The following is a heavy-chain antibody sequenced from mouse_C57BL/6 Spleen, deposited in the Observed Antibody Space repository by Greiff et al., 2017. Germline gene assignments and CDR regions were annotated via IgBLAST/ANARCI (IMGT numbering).Heavy chain of an antibody. V-gene: IGHV1-55*01. CDR2: IYPGSGST. Sequence: QVQLQQPGAELVKPGASVKLSCTASGYTFTSYWITWVKQRPGQGLEWIGDIYPGSGSTNYNEKFKGKATLTVDTSSSTAYMQLISLTSEDSAVEYCARIRYSTPDYAMDYWGQGTSVTVSS. CDR3: ARIRYSTPDYAMDY. D-gene: IGHD2-5*01. CDR1: GYTFTSYW. J-gene: IGHJ4*01.